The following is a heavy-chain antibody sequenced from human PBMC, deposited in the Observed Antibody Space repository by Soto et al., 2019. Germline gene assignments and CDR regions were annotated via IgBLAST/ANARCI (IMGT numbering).Heavy chain of an antibody. J-gene: IGHJ3*02. Sequence: SETLSLTCAVYGGSFRGYYWSWIRQPPGKGLEWIGEINHSGSTNYNPYLKSRVTISVDTSKNQFTLKLSSVTAADTAVYYCARAGEYSSSFFAFDIWGQGTMVTVSS. V-gene: IGHV4-34*01. CDR1: GGSFRGYY. CDR3: ARAGEYSSSFFAFDI. CDR2: INHSGST. D-gene: IGHD6-6*01.